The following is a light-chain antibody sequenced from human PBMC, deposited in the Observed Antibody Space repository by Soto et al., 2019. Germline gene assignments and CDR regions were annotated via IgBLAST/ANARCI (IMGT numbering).Light chain of an antibody. CDR2: AAS. CDR3: QQSSSTPPT. V-gene: IGKV1-39*01. Sequence: DIQMTQSPSSLSASVGDRVTITCRTSQSISTYLNWYQHKPGKAPKLLIYAASSLQSGVPSRFSGSGSGPDFTLTISSLQPDDFATYYCQQSSSTPPTFGGGTKVEIK. CDR1: QSISTY. J-gene: IGKJ4*01.